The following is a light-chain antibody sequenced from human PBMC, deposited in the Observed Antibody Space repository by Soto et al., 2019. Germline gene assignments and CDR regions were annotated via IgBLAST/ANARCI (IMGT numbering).Light chain of an antibody. CDR3: CSYAGSNYV. J-gene: IGLJ1*01. CDR1: SSDVGNYNL. CDR2: EVS. V-gene: IGLV2-23*02. Sequence: QSALTQPVSVSGSPGQSITISCTGTSSDVGNYNLVSWYQHHPGKAPKLMIYEVSKRPSGVSNRFSGSKSGDTASLTISGLQAEDEADYYCCSYAGSNYVFGTGTKLTVL.